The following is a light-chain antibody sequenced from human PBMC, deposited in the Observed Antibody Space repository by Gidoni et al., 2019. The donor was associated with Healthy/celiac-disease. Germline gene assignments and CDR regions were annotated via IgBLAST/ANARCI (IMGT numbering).Light chain of an antibody. Sequence: EIVLTQSPATLSVSPGERATLSCRASQCVSSHLAWYQQKPGQAPRPLMYGASTRATGIPARFSGSGSGTEFTLTISSLQYEDFAVYNCQQYNNWPRTFGQGTKLEIK. V-gene: IGKV3-15*01. CDR1: QCVSSH. CDR3: QQYNNWPRT. J-gene: IGKJ2*01. CDR2: GAS.